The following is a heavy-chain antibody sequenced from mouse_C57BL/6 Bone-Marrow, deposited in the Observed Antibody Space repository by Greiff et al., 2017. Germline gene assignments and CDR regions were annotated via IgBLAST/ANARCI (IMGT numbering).Heavy chain of an antibody. J-gene: IGHJ4*01. CDR2: IWGVGST. CDR3: SIVYGRGAMDY. Sequence: VQVVESGPGLVAPSQSLSITCTVSGFSLTSYGVDWVRQSPGKGLEWLGVIWGVGSTNYNSALKSRLSISKDNSKIQVFLKMNSLQTDDTAMYYCSIVYGRGAMDYWGQGTSVTVSS. V-gene: IGHV2-6*01. D-gene: IGHD1-1*01. CDR1: GFSLTSYG.